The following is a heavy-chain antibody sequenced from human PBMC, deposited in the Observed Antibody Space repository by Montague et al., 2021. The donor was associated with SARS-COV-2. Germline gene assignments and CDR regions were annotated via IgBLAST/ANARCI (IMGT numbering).Heavy chain of an antibody. CDR1: GGSISSYY. D-gene: IGHD1-26*01. Sequence: SETLSLTCTVSGGSISSYYWSWIRQPPEKGLEWIGYIYYSGSTNXNPSLKSRVTILVDMSKNQFSLKLSSVTAADTAVYYCARGMGGSYLYYFDYWGQGTLVTVSS. CDR3: ARGMGGSYLYYFDY. V-gene: IGHV4-59*01. CDR2: IYYSGST. J-gene: IGHJ4*02.